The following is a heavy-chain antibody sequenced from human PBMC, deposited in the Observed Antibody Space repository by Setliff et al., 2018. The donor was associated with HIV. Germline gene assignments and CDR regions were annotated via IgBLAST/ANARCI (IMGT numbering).Heavy chain of an antibody. CDR2: IYYSGSA. CDR3: ARVLDYYDSSPYYFDY. V-gene: IGHV4-59*01. Sequence: SETLSLTCTVSGASIRSFHWSWIRQPPGKGLEWSGYIYYSGSANYTPSLKSRVTISLDTSKSQFSLQLSSVTAADTAMYYCARVLDYYDSSPYYFDYWGQGTLVTVSS. J-gene: IGHJ4*02. CDR1: GASIRSFH. D-gene: IGHD3-22*01.